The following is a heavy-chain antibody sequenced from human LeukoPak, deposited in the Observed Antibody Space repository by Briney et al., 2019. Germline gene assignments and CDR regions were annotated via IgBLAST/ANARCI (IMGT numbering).Heavy chain of an antibody. J-gene: IGHJ4*02. CDR1: GFTFSSYG. V-gene: IGHV3-23*01. Sequence: GGSLRLSCAASGFTFSSYGMRWVRQAPGEGLEWVSGISSRGGSTYFADSVKGRFTISRDNSKNTLYLQMNRLRAEHTAVYYCAKDKGYDASPIDYWGQGTLVTVSS. CDR2: ISSRGGST. D-gene: IGHD5-12*01. CDR3: AKDKGYDASPIDY.